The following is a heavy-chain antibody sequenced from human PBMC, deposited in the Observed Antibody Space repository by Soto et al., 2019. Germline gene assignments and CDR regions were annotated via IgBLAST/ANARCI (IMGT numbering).Heavy chain of an antibody. J-gene: IGHJ4*02. V-gene: IGHV4-31*03. D-gene: IGHD6-19*01. Sequence: QVQLQESGPELVKPSQTLSLTCSVSGGSITTNGHYWTWIRQHPGQGLEWIADVCYTGNSYLNPSLKSRLSISPDRSKNLFSRELRSVTAADTAVYYCAREQWGFDSWGQGTLVTVSS. CDR3: AREQWGFDS. CDR1: GGSITTNGHY. CDR2: VCYTGNS.